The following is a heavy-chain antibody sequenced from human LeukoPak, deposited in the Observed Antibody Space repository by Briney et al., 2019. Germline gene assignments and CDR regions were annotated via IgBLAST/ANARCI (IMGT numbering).Heavy chain of an antibody. Sequence: SETLSLTCAVYGGPFSGYYWSWIRQPPGKGLEWIGEINHSGSTNYNPSLKSRVTISVDTSKNQFSLKLSSVTAADTAVYYCARGRDGVVVAATTTKNYYYYGMDVWGQGTTVTVSS. CDR3: ARGRDGVVVAATTTKNYYYYGMDV. J-gene: IGHJ6*02. D-gene: IGHD2-15*01. V-gene: IGHV4-34*01. CDR2: INHSGST. CDR1: GGPFSGYY.